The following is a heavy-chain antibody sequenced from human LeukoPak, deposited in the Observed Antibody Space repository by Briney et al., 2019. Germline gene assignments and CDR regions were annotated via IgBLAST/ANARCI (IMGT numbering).Heavy chain of an antibody. V-gene: IGHV4-59*01. D-gene: IGHD3-9*01. CDR1: GGSISSYY. CDR2: IYYSGST. Sequence: SETLSLTCTVSGGSISSYYWSWIRQPPGKGLEWIGYIYYSGSTNYNPSLKSRVTISVDTSKNQFSLKLSSVTAADTAVYYCAREGHFDWLPHAFDIWGQGTMVTVSS. J-gene: IGHJ3*02. CDR3: AREGHFDWLPHAFDI.